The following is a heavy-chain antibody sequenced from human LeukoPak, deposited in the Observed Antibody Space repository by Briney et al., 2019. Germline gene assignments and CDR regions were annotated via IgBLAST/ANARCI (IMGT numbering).Heavy chain of an antibody. CDR1: GYTLTELS. CDR2: FDPEDGET. J-gene: IGHJ6*02. D-gene: IGHD4-17*01. Sequence: GASVKVSCKVSGYTLTELSMHWVRQAPGKGLEWMGGFDPEDGETIYAQKFQGRVTTTEDTSTDTAYMELSSLRSEDTAVYYCATAPHLYGDYYYYGMDVWGQGTTVTVSS. V-gene: IGHV1-24*01. CDR3: ATAPHLYGDYYYYGMDV.